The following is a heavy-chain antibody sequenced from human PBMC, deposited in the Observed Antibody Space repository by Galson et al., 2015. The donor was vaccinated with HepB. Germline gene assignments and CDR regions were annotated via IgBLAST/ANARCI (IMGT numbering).Heavy chain of an antibody. V-gene: IGHV3-73*01. CDR1: GFTFSGSA. D-gene: IGHD3-3*01. CDR3: TRRVDFWSGYDKDAFDI. Sequence: SLRLSCAGSGFTFSGSAMHWVRQASGKGLEWVGRIRSKANSYATAYAASVKGRFTISRDDSKNTAYLQMNSLKTEDTAVYYCTRRVDFWSGYDKDAFDIWGQGTMVTVSS. J-gene: IGHJ3*02. CDR2: IRSKANSYAT.